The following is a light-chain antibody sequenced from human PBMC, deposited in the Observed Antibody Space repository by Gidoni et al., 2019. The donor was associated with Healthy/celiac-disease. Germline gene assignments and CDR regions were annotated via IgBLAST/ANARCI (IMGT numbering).Light chain of an antibody. J-gene: IGKJ2*01. V-gene: IGKV1-39*01. CDR1: QSISSF. Sequence: DIQMTQSPSSQSASVGDRVTITCRASQSISSFFNWYQHKSGKAPELRIFASSTLQSGVPSRFSGSGSGSDFALTISSLQPEDFATYYCQQSYSTPYTFGQGTKLEIK. CDR2: ASS. CDR3: QQSYSTPYT.